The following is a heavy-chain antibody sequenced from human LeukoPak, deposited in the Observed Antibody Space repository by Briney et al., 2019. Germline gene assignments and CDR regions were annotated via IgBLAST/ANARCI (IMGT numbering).Heavy chain of an antibody. D-gene: IGHD6-19*01. CDR1: GGSFSGYY. Sequence: PSETLSLTCAVYGGSFSGYYWSWIRQPPGKGLEWIGEINHSGSTNYNPSLKSRVTISVDTSKNQFSLKLRSVTAADTAVYYCARGRGQWLVHDNATFDYWGQGTLVTVSS. CDR2: INHSGST. CDR3: ARGRGQWLVHDNATFDY. J-gene: IGHJ4*02. V-gene: IGHV4-34*01.